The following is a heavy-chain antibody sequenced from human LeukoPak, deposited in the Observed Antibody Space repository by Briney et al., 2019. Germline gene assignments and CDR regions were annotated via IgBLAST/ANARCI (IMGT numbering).Heavy chain of an antibody. CDR3: AKARSGGSWTFDV. CDR1: GFTLTTYG. CDR2: IASDGNNK. D-gene: IGHD1-26*01. V-gene: IGHV3-30*02. Sequence: GGSLRLSCAASGFTLTTYGVHWVRQAPGQGLEWVAFIASDGNNKQYADSVKGRVTISRDNSKNTLYLQMNSLGTEDTAVYYCAKARSGGSWTFDVWGQVTMVIVSS. J-gene: IGHJ3*01.